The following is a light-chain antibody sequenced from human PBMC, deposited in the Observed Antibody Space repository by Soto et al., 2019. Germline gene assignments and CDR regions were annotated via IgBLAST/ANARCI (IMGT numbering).Light chain of an antibody. CDR2: TAS. CDR3: QQSYSTPIT. CDR1: QSISSY. J-gene: IGKJ5*01. V-gene: IGKV1-39*01. Sequence: DIQMTQSPSSLSASVGDTVTLTCRASQSISSYLNWYQQKPGKAPNLLIYTASSLQSGVPSRFSGSGSGTDFTLTISSLQPEDFATYYCQQSYSTPITFGQGTRLEIK.